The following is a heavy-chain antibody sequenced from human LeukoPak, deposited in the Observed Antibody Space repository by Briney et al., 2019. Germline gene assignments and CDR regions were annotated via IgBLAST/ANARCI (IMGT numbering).Heavy chain of an antibody. V-gene: IGHV4-59*08. J-gene: IGHJ3*02. CDR1: GGSISSYY. CDR3: ARSLYYYGSGLNAFDI. CDR2: IYYSGSN. Sequence: SETLSLTCTVSGGSISSYYWSWIRQPPGKGLEWIGYIYYSGSNNYNPSLKSRVTISVDTSKNQFSLKLSSVTAADTAVYYCARSLYYYGSGLNAFDIWGQGTMVTVSS. D-gene: IGHD3-10*01.